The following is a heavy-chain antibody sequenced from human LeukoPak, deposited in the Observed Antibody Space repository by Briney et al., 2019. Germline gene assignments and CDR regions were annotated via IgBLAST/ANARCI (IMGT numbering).Heavy chain of an antibody. V-gene: IGHV4-34*01. J-gene: IGHJ4*02. Sequence: PSETLSLTCAVYGGSFSGYYWSWIRQPPGKGLEWIGEINHSGSTNYNPSLKSRVTISVDTSKNQFSLKLSSVTAADTAVYYCAREGIRSRGSSGWHLSVWGQGTLVTVSS. D-gene: IGHD6-19*01. CDR1: GGSFSGYY. CDR3: AREGIRSRGSSGWHLSV. CDR2: INHSGST.